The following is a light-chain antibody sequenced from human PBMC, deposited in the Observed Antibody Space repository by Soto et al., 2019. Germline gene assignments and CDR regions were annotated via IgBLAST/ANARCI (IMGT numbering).Light chain of an antibody. J-gene: IGKJ1*01. CDR3: QQYMNSPPWT. CDR2: GAS. V-gene: IGKV3-15*01. CDR1: LSDSTN. Sequence: ETVMTQSPATLSVSPGETATLSCRASLSDSTNLAWYQHKPGQAPRLLIYGASIRASGIPARFRGSGAGTQFTLTISSLQSEDVAVYYCQQYMNSPPWTFGQGTKVEIK.